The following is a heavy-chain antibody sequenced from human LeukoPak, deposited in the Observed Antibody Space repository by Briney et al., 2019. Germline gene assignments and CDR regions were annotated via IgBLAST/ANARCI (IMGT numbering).Heavy chain of an antibody. CDR1: GGSISSGNYF. CDR3: AREGYYNNSRALDY. J-gene: IGHJ4*02. Sequence: SETLSLTCTVSGGSISSGNYFWSWIRQPPGKGLEWIGYIYYSGSTNYNPSLKSRVTISVDTSKNQFSLKLSSVTAADTAVYYGAREGYYNNSRALDYGGQGTLVTVSS. CDR2: IYYSGST. V-gene: IGHV4-61*01. D-gene: IGHD3-22*01.